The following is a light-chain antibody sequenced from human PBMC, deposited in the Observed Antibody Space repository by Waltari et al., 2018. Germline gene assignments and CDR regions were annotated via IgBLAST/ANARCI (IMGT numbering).Light chain of an antibody. J-gene: IGKJ3*01. V-gene: IGKV1-39*01. CDR1: HNIGTY. Sequence: DVQLTQAPSSLSASVADRLTITCRESHNIGTYLNWYHQKPGKAPQLLIFNTSRLQNGVPSRFSGGASGADFTLTISSLQPEDFATYFCQQSNETPFTFGPGTRV. CDR2: NTS. CDR3: QQSNETPFT.